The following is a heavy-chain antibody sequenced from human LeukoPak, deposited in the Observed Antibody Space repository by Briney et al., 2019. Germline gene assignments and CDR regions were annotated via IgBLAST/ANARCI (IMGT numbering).Heavy chain of an antibody. D-gene: IGHD2-21*02. CDR1: GASFSVGGYY. J-gene: IGHJ3*02. CDR2: IYYSGST. V-gene: IGHV4-31*03. CDR3: ASYYCGGDCYVPFHI. Sequence: PSETLSLTCTVSGASFSVGGYYWSWIRQHPGKGLEWIGYIYYSGSTYYNPSLKSRVTISEDTSKNQFSLKLTSVTAADTAVYYCASYYCGGDCYVPFHIWGQGTMVTVSS.